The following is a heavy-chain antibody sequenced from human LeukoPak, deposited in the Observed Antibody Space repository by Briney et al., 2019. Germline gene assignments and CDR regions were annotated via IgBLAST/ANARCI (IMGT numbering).Heavy chain of an antibody. V-gene: IGHV1-2*02. CDR2: INPNSGGT. CDR3: ARTLLWFGELSSNLDY. J-gene: IGHJ4*02. CDR1: GYTFTGYY. Sequence: GASVKVSCKASGYTFTGYYMHWVRQAPGQGLEWMGWINPNSGGTNYAQKFQGRVTMTRDTSISTAYMELSRLRSDDTAVYYCARTLLWFGELSSNLDYWGQGTLVTVSS. D-gene: IGHD3-10*01.